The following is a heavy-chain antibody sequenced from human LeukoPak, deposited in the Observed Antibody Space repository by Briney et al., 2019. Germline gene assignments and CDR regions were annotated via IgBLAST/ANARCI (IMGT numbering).Heavy chain of an antibody. CDR1: GLTFSSHW. J-gene: IGHJ4*02. CDR2: ITNDGSST. CDR3: ARDLDFAAMANKHDY. Sequence: GGSLRLSCAASGLTFSSHWMHWVRQAPGKGLVWVSRITNDGSSTTYADSVKGRFTISRDNAKNSLYLQMNSLRAEDTAVYYCARDLDFAAMANKHDYWGQGTLVTVSS. D-gene: IGHD5-18*01. V-gene: IGHV3-74*01.